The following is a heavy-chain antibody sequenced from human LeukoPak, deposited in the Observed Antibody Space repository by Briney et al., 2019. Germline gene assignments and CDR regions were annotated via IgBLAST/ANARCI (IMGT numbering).Heavy chain of an antibody. CDR3: ARVNWSGYDFRGAFDI. V-gene: IGHV4-59*01. CDR2: IYYSGST. CDR1: GGSISSYY. D-gene: IGHD5-12*01. J-gene: IGHJ3*02. Sequence: SETLSLTCTVSGGSISSYYWSWIRQPPGKGLEWIGYIYYSGSTNYNPSLKSRVTISVDTSKKQFSLNLSSVAAADTAVYYCARVNWSGYDFRGAFDIWGQGKTVTVSS.